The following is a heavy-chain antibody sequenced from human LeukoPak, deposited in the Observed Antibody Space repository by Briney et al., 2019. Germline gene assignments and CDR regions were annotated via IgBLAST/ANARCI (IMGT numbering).Heavy chain of an antibody. Sequence: SQTLSLTCTVSGGSISSGDYYWSWIRQPPGKGLEWIGYIYYSGSTNYNPSLKSRVTISVDTSKNQFSLKLSSVTAADTAVYYCARERADYYGSGRNFDYWGQGTLVTVSS. J-gene: IGHJ4*02. D-gene: IGHD3-10*01. CDR2: IYYSGST. V-gene: IGHV4-61*08. CDR1: GGSISSGDYY. CDR3: ARERADYYGSGRNFDY.